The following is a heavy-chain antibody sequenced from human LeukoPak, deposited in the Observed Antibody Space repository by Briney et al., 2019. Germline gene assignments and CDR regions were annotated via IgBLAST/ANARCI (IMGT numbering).Heavy chain of an antibody. D-gene: IGHD6-13*01. J-gene: IGHJ6*02. Sequence: GASVKVSCKASGYTFTSYYMHWVRQAPGQGLEWMGIINPSGGSTSYAQKFQGRVTMTRDTSTSTVYMELSSLRSEDTAVYYCARPTIGVQQLVPNYYYAMDVWGQGTTVTVSS. V-gene: IGHV1-46*01. CDR3: ARPTIGVQQLVPNYYYAMDV. CDR1: GYTFTSYY. CDR2: INPSGGST.